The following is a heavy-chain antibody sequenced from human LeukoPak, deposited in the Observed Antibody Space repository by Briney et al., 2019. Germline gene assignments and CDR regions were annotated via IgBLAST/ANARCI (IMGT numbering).Heavy chain of an antibody. V-gene: IGHV3-21*01. Sequence: GGSLRLSCAASGFTFSNYNMNWVRQAPGKGLEWVSSISSSSSSINYADSLKGRFTISRDNSKNTLYLQMNSLRAEDTAVYYCASRSSVPGTGPGWGQGTLVTVSS. D-gene: IGHD6-13*01. CDR1: GFTFSNYN. J-gene: IGHJ4*02. CDR3: ASRSSVPGTGPG. CDR2: ISSSSSSI.